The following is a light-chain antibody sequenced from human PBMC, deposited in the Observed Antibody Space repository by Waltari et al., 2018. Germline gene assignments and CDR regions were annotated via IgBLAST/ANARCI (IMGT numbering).Light chain of an antibody. CDR1: QSVTSSH. CDR3: QQCGNSPRT. V-gene: IGKV3-20*01. CDR2: GAS. Sequence: ETVLTQSPRTLSSSPGERATLSCRASQSVTSSHLAWYQQKPGQAPRLLIYGASSRATGIPDRFSGSASGTDFTLTITRLEPEDFAVYYCQQCGNSPRTFGQGTEVEIK. J-gene: IGKJ1*01.